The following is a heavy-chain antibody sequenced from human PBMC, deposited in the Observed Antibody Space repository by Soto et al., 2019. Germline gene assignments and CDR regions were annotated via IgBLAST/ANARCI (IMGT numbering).Heavy chain of an antibody. CDR2: IIPIFGTP. J-gene: IGHJ6*02. CDR3: AGGGDMGAAVGKLEYYCGMDF. V-gene: IGHV1-69*01. CDR1: GGTFSNYA. D-gene: IGHD6-13*01. Sequence: QVQLVQSGAEVKKPGSSVKVSCKASGGTFSNYAFSWVRQAPGQGPEWMGGIIPIFGTPNYAQTFQARLTITADESTGTAYLGLGCLRSEDTAVYYCAGGGDMGAAVGKLEYYCGMDFWGQGTMVTVSS.